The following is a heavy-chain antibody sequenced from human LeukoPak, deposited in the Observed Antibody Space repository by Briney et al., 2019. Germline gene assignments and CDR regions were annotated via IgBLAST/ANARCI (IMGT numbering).Heavy chain of an antibody. CDR1: GFTFSSYE. D-gene: IGHD3-10*01. V-gene: IGHV3-48*03. Sequence: PGGSLRLSCAASGFTFSSYEMNWVRQAPGKGLKWVSYISSSGSTIYYADSVKGRFTISRDNAKNSLYLQMNSLRAEDTAVYYCARAMGLLWFGESQDAFDIWGQGTMVTVSS. J-gene: IGHJ3*02. CDR2: ISSSGSTI. CDR3: ARAMGLLWFGESQDAFDI.